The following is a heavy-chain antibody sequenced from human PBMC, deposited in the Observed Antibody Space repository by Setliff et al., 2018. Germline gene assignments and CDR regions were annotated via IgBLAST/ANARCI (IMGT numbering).Heavy chain of an antibody. J-gene: IGHJ3*02. CDR1: GFTFSDYY. CDR2: TSSGSSYT. Sequence: PGGSLRLSCAASGFTFSDYYMTWIRQAPGKGLEWVSYTSSGSSYTNYADSVRGRFAISRDNAKTSLYLQMSSLTAEDTAVYYCARMGPTWSTHAFDIWGRGTMVTVSS. D-gene: IGHD1-26*01. V-gene: IGHV3-11*03. CDR3: ARMGPTWSTHAFDI.